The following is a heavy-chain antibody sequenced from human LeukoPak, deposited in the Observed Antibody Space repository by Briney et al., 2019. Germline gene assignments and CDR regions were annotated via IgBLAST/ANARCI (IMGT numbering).Heavy chain of an antibody. J-gene: IGHJ4*02. Sequence: SETLSLTCTVSGGSISSYYWSWIRQPAGKGLEWIGRIYTSGSTNYNPSLKSRVTMSVDTSKNQFSLKLSSVTAADTAVYYCARGWNDYVWGSYRPSFDYWGQGTLVTVSS. V-gene: IGHV4-4*07. CDR2: IYTSGST. D-gene: IGHD3-16*02. CDR3: ARGWNDYVWGSYRPSFDY. CDR1: GGSISSYY.